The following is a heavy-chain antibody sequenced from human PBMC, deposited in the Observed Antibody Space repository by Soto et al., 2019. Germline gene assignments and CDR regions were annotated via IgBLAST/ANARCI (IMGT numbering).Heavy chain of an antibody. CDR3: ARQDFWSGYNWFDP. CDR1: GGSIDNSHSF. Sequence: SETLSLTCDVSGGSIDNSHSFWGWVRQPPGRGLEFLGSVYYSGSTYYNPSLKSRVTISVDTSKNQFSLKLSSVTAADTAVYYCARQDFWSGYNWFDPWGQGTLVTVSS. V-gene: IGHV4-39*07. J-gene: IGHJ5*02. D-gene: IGHD3-3*01. CDR2: VYYSGST.